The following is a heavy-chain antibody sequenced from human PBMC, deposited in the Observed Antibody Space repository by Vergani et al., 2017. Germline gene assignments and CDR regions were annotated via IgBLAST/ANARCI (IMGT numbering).Heavy chain of an antibody. CDR2: IYPADSDT. CDR3: ARNTTYTDS. J-gene: IGHJ4*02. CDR1: EYSFGNYW. Sequence: EVELVQSGPEMRKPGESLKISCKGSEYSFGNYWIGWVRQMPGKGLEWMGIIYPADSDTRYSPSFQGQVTISADKSISTACLQWNSLKASDTALYYCARNTTYTDSGGQGTLVTVSS. V-gene: IGHV5-51*03. D-gene: IGHD1-1*01.